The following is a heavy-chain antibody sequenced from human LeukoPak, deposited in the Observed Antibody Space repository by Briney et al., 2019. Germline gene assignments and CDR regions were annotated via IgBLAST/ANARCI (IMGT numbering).Heavy chain of an antibody. V-gene: IGHV1-46*01. J-gene: IGHJ4*02. CDR2: INPSGGST. CDR1: GYTFTSYG. CDR3: ARSGYYYAYFDY. Sequence: GASVKVSCKASGYTFTSYGISWVRQAPGQGLEWMGIINPSGGSTSYAQKFQGRVTMTRDTSTSTVYMELSSLRSEDTAVYYCARSGYYYAYFDYWGQGTLVTVSS. D-gene: IGHD3-22*01.